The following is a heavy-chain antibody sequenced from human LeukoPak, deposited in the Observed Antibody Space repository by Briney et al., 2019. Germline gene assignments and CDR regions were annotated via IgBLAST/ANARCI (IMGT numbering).Heavy chain of an antibody. CDR2: IYHSGNT. Sequence: SETLSLTCAVSGYSISSGYYWGWIRQPPGKGLEWIGSIYHSGNTYYNPSLKSRVTISVDTSKNQFSPKLSSVTAADTAVYYCARASYVWGSYRPAGDYWGQGTLVTVSS. CDR3: ARASYVWGSYRPAGDY. D-gene: IGHD3-16*02. V-gene: IGHV4-38-2*01. CDR1: GYSISSGYY. J-gene: IGHJ4*02.